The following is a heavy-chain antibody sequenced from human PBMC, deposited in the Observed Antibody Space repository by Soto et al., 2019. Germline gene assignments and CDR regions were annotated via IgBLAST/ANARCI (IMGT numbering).Heavy chain of an antibody. Sequence: EVQLMESGGGLVQPGGSLRLSCAASGFTFSSYWMSWVRQAPGKGLEWVANIKQDGSEKYYVDSVKGRFTISRDNAKNSLYLQMNSLRAEDTAVYYCARDRTTMVRGVTLNWFDPWGQGTLVTVSS. V-gene: IGHV3-7*03. CDR3: ARDRTTMVRGVTLNWFDP. D-gene: IGHD3-10*01. J-gene: IGHJ5*02. CDR1: GFTFSSYW. CDR2: IKQDGSEK.